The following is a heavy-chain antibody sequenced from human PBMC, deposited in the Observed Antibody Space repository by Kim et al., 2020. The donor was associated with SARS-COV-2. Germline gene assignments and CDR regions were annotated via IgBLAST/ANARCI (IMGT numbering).Heavy chain of an antibody. CDR3: ARGSKGYFDWLLYRTTPKSYYYGMDV. CDR1: GGSFSGYY. CDR2: INHSGST. J-gene: IGHJ6*02. V-gene: IGHV4-34*01. D-gene: IGHD3-9*01. Sequence: SETLSLTCAVYGGSFSGYYWSWIRQPPGKGLEWIGEINHSGSTNYNPSLKSRVTISVDTSKNQFSLKLSSVTAADTAVYYCARGSKGYFDWLLYRTTPKSYYYGMDVWGQGTTVTVSS.